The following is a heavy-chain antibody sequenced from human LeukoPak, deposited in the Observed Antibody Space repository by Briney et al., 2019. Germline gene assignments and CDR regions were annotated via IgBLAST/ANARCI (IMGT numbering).Heavy chain of an antibody. CDR3: ARDLRIYGSGSYGWFDP. D-gene: IGHD3-10*01. J-gene: IGHJ5*02. V-gene: IGHV3-30-3*01. CDR1: GFTFSNYA. Sequence: PGGSLRLSCAASGFTFSNYAIHWVRQAPGRGLEWVSIISYDGSNKYFADSVKGRFTISRDNSKNTLYLQMNSLRPEDTAVYYCARDLRIYGSGSYGWFDPWGQGTLVTVSS. CDR2: ISYDGSNK.